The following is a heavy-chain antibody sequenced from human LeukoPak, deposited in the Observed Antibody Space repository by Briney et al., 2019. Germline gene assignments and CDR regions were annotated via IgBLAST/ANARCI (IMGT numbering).Heavy chain of an antibody. V-gene: IGHV3-15*01. Sequence: GGSLRLSCAASGFTFSNAWMSWVRQAPGKGLEWVGRIKSKTDGGTTDYAAPVKGRFTISRDDSKNTLYLQMNSLKTEDTAVYYCTTDQGLELGAFDIWGQGTMVTVSS. CDR3: TTDQGLELGAFDI. CDR1: GFTFSNAW. CDR2: IKSKTDGGTT. D-gene: IGHD1-7*01. J-gene: IGHJ3*02.